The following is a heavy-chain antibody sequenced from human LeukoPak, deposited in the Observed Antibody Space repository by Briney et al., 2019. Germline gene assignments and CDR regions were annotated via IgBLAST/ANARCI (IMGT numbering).Heavy chain of an antibody. Sequence: PGGSLRLSCAASEFTFSTYWMTWVRQAPGKGLEWVANLKQDGSEEYYVDSVKGRFTISRDNAKNLLYLQMNSLRAEDTAVYYCARDYRSSSGRSIDYWGQGTLVTVSS. CDR1: EFTFSTYW. J-gene: IGHJ4*02. V-gene: IGHV3-7*01. CDR2: LKQDGSEE. CDR3: ARDYRSSSGRSIDY. D-gene: IGHD6-6*01.